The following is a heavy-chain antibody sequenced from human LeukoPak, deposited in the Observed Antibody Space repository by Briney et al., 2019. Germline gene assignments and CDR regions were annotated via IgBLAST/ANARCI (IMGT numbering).Heavy chain of an antibody. CDR2: IYYSGST. Sequence: SETLSLTCTVSGASITSGSYYWGWIRQPPGKGLEWIGSIYYSGSTYYNPSLKSRVTISVDTSKNQFSLKLSSVTAADTAVYYCARLRDYGDYGDYFDYWGQGTLVTVSS. CDR3: ARLRDYGDYGDYFDY. CDR1: GASITSGSYY. D-gene: IGHD4-17*01. V-gene: IGHV4-39*07. J-gene: IGHJ4*02.